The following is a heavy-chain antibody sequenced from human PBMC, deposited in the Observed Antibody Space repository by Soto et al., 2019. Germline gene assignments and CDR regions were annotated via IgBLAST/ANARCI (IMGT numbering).Heavy chain of an antibody. CDR3: ARHTPAISISDH. CDR2: IYYSGST. D-gene: IGHD2-15*01. Sequence: SSETLSLTCTVSGGSISSSRCHWGWIRQPPGKGLEWIGSIYYSGSTYYNPSLKSRVTISVDTSKNQFSLKLSSVTAADTAVYYCARHTPAISISDHWGQGTLVTVSS. CDR1: GGSISSSRCH. V-gene: IGHV4-39*01. J-gene: IGHJ4*02.